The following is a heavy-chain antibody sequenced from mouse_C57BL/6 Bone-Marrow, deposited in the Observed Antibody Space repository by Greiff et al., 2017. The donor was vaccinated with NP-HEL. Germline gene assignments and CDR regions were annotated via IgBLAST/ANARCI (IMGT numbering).Heavy chain of an antibody. CDR1: GYTFTSYW. D-gene: IGHD1-1*01. V-gene: IGHV1-55*01. CDR2: IYPGSGST. CDR3: ARSRELLRYPAWFAY. Sequence: QVQLQQPGAELVKPGASVKMSCKASGYTFTSYWITWVKQRPGQGLEWIGDIYPGSGSTNYNEKFKSKATLTVDTSSSTAYMQLSSLTTEDSAIYYCARSRELLRYPAWFAYWGQGTLVTVSA. J-gene: IGHJ3*01.